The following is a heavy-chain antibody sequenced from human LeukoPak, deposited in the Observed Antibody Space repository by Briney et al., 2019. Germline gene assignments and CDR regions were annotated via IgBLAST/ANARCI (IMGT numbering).Heavy chain of an antibody. V-gene: IGHV3-23*01. Sequence: GGSLRLSCAASGFTFSSYSMNWVRQAPGKGLEWVSDISGSGRGGSTHYADSVKGRFTISKDKSKNTLYLQMNSLRPEDTAFYYCVRDNLDFWSGAHSFDYWGQGTLVSVSS. CDR2: ISGSGRGGST. D-gene: IGHD3-3*01. J-gene: IGHJ4*02. CDR1: GFTFSSYS. CDR3: VRDNLDFWSGAHSFDY.